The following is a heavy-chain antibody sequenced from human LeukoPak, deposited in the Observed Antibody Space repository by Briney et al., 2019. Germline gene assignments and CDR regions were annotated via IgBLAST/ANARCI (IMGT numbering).Heavy chain of an antibody. CDR3: AKDRGVAARPSYGFYYYYMDV. CDR2: INGSGGST. Sequence: GGSLRLSCAASGFSFSSYAMSWVRQAPGKGLEWVSAINGSGGSTYYPDSVKGRSTFYRENSKNTPNQQKNSLRAEDTAVYYCAKDRGVAARPSYGFYYYYMDVWGKGTTVTVSS. D-gene: IGHD6-6*01. V-gene: IGHV3-23*01. CDR1: GFSFSSYA. J-gene: IGHJ6*03.